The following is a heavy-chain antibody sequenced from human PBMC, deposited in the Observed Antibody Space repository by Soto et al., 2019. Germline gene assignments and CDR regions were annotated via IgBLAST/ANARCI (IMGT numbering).Heavy chain of an antibody. D-gene: IGHD2-15*01. Sequence: QVQLVQSGAEVKKPGSSVKVSCKASGGTFSSYTISWVRQAPGQGLEWMGRIIPILGIANYAQKFQGRVTITADKSTGTAYMELRSLRSEDTAVYYCARDVGPGHWGQGTLVTVSS. CDR2: IIPILGIA. V-gene: IGHV1-69*08. J-gene: IGHJ4*02. CDR1: GGTFSSYT. CDR3: ARDVGPGH.